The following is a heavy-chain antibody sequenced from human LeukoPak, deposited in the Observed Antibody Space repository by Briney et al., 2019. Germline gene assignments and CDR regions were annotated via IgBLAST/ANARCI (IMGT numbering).Heavy chain of an antibody. Sequence: GGSLRLSCAASGFTFSNYAMSWVRQAPGKGLEWVANIKQDGSEKYYVDSVKGRFTISRDNAKNSLYLQMNSLRAEDTAVYYCARDITGTTGNDYWGQGTLVTVSS. D-gene: IGHD1-7*01. V-gene: IGHV3-7*01. CDR1: GFTFSNYA. CDR2: IKQDGSEK. J-gene: IGHJ4*02. CDR3: ARDITGTTGNDY.